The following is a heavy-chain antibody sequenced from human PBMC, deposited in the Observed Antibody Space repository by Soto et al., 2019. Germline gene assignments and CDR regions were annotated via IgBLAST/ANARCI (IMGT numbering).Heavy chain of an antibody. J-gene: IGHJ4*02. Sequence: VQLLESGGAFVQPGGSLRLSCAASGFSINNYAVSWVRQAPGKGLEWVSTFSGGGRAYYADSVRGRFSVARDRSQNTVDLQISVLRPEDSAVYYCAKESMPEHYGDTLFDYWGQGTRVTVSS. CDR2: FSGGGRA. CDR1: GFSINNYA. CDR3: AKESMPEHYGDTLFDY. V-gene: IGHV3-23*01. D-gene: IGHD4-17*01.